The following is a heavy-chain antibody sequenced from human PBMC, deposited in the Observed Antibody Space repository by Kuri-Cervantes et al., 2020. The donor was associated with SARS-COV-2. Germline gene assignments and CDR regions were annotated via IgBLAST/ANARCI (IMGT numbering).Heavy chain of an antibody. Sequence: ASVKVSCKAAGYTFTGYYMHWVRQAPGQGLEWMGWINPNSGGTNYAQKVQGRVTMTRDTSISTAYMELSRLRSDDTAVYYCARDAIVTVGSWYDYWGQGTLVTVSS. D-gene: IGHD6-13*01. CDR1: GYTFTGYY. V-gene: IGHV1-2*02. CDR2: INPNSGGT. CDR3: ARDAIVTVGSWYDY. J-gene: IGHJ4*02.